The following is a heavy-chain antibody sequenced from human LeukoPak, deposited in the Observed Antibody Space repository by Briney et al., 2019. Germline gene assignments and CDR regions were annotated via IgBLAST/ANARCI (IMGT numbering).Heavy chain of an antibody. CDR2: IKQDGSEK. V-gene: IGHV3-7*01. J-gene: IGHJ3*02. D-gene: IGHD3-9*01. Sequence: GGSLRLSCAASGFTFSSYWMSWVRQAPGKGLEWVANIKQDGSEKYYVDSVKGRFTISRDNAKNSLYLQMNSLRAEDTAVYYCARVRQRITIFRVMKDAFDIWGQGTMVTVSS. CDR3: ARVRQRITIFRVMKDAFDI. CDR1: GFTFSSYW.